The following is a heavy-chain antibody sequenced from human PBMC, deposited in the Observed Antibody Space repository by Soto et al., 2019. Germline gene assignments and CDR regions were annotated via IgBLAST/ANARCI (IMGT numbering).Heavy chain of an antibody. V-gene: IGHV4-31*03. CDR3: ARASSGWGYYYGMDV. Sequence: SETLSLTCTVSGGSISSGGYYWSWIRQHPGKGLEWIGYIYYSGSTYYNPSLKSRVTISVDTSKNQFSLKLSSVIAADTAVYYCARASSGWGYYYGMDVWGQGTTVTSP. CDR2: IYYSGST. D-gene: IGHD6-19*01. J-gene: IGHJ6*02. CDR1: GGSISSGGYY.